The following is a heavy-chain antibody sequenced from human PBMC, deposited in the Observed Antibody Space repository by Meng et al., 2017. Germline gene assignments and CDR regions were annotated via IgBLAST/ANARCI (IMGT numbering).Heavy chain of an antibody. CDR1: GFTFSSYW. J-gene: IGHJ4*02. D-gene: IGHD6-13*01. V-gene: IGHV3-7*01. Sequence: GGSLRLSCAASGFTFSSYWMSWVRQAPGKGLEWVANMKQDGSEKYYVDSVKGRFTISRDNAKNSLYLQMNSLRAEDTAVYYCARDIFNSSSWYGYYFDYWGQGTLVTVSS. CDR2: MKQDGSEK. CDR3: ARDIFNSSSWYGYYFDY.